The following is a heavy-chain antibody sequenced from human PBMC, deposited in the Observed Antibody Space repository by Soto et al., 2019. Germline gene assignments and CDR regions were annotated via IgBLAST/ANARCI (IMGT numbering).Heavy chain of an antibody. J-gene: IGHJ6*02. CDR2: ISSSSSTI. CDR1: GFTFSSYS. Sequence: EVQLVESGGGLVQPGGSLRLSCAASGFTFSSYSMNWVRQAPGKGLEWVSYISSSSSTIYYADSVKGRFTISRDNAKNSLYLQMNSLRDDDTAVYYCASQQLVPGEDYYYGMDVWGQGTTVTVSS. CDR3: ASQQLVPGEDYYYGMDV. V-gene: IGHV3-48*02. D-gene: IGHD6-13*01.